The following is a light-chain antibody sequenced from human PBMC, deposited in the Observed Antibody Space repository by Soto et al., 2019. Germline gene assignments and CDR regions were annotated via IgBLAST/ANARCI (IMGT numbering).Light chain of an antibody. CDR2: GAF. CDR1: QSVSSN. CDR3: QQYNNWPGT. Sequence: EIVMTQSPVTLSVSPGERATLSCRASQSVSSNLAWYQQKPGQAPSLLIYGAFTRATGIPARFSGTGSGTEFTLTISSLQSEDFAVYYCQQYNNWPGTFGQGTKVEIK. J-gene: IGKJ1*01. V-gene: IGKV3-15*01.